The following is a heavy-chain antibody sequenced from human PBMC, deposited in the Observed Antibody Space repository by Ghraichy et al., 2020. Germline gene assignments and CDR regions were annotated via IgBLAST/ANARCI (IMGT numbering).Heavy chain of an antibody. CDR3: ASENYYAMEV. V-gene: IGHV3-11*06. CDR2: ISNTGDKT. J-gene: IGHJ6*04. CDR1: GFSFSAYY. Sequence: GGSLRLSCAASGFSFSAYYMSWIRQAPGKGLEWVGYISNTGDKTHYADSVKGRFTISRDNAKNSLYLQRNGLRAEDTALYFCASENYYAMEVWGKGTTVTVSS.